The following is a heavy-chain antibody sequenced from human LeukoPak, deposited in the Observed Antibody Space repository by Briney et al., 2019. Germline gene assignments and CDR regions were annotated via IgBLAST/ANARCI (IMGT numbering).Heavy chain of an antibody. D-gene: IGHD3-22*01. CDR2: IYTSVST. CDR1: GGSISSYY. J-gene: IGHJ4*02. Sequence: SETLSLTCTVSGGSISSYYWSWIRQRAGQGLEWIGRIYTSVSTNYNPSLKSRVTMSVDTSQNQFSLKLSSVTAADTALYYCAGGSGYDNFDYWGQGTLVTASS. CDR3: AGGSGYDNFDY. V-gene: IGHV4-4*07.